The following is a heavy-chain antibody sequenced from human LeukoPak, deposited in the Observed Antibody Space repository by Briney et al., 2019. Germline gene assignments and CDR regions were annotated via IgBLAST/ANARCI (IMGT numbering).Heavy chain of an antibody. CDR3: ARDKYDSSADGDFDH. V-gene: IGHV3-21*01. Sequence: GGSLRLSCAASGFTFSHHSMNWVRQAPGKGLEWVSSITSFSTSIHYADSVNGRFIISRDNAKNSLFLQMKSLRAEDTAIYYCARDKYDSSADGDFDHWGQGTVVTVSS. CDR2: ITSFSTSI. D-gene: IGHD3-22*01. J-gene: IGHJ4*02. CDR1: GFTFSHHS.